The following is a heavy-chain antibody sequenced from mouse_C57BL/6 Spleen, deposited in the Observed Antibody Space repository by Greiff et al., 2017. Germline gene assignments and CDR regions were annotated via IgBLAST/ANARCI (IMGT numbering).Heavy chain of an antibody. D-gene: IGHD2-4*01. V-gene: IGHV1-62-2*01. Sequence: QVQLQQSGAELVKTGASVKLSCKASGYTFTEYTIHWVKQRSGQGLEWIGWFYPGSGSIKYNEKFKDKATLTADKSSSTVYMELSSLTSEDSAVYFCARHEGGYDYDSFAFAYWGQGTLVTVSA. CDR1: GYTFTEYT. J-gene: IGHJ3*01. CDR2: FYPGSGSI. CDR3: ARHEGGYDYDSFAFAY.